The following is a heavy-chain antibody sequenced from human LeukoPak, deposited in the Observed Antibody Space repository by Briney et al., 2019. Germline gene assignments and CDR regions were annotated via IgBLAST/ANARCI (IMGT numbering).Heavy chain of an antibody. CDR1: GFTFSSYW. CDR3: ARDRQYDMDV. Sequence: GGSLRRSCAASGFTFSSYWMHWARQAPGKGLVWVSHINSDGSSTSYADSVKGRFTISRDNAKNTVYLQMNSLRVEDTAVYYCARDRQYDMDVWGQARRATVSS. J-gene: IGHJ6*02. V-gene: IGHV3-74*01. CDR2: INSDGSST.